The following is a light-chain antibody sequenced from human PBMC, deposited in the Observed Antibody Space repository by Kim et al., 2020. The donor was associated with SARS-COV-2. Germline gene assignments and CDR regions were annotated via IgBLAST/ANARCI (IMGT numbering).Light chain of an antibody. Sequence: PDQTARIPCSGDALTDLEAYWFQTKPGQAPVLVIYEDTERPSGIPARFSGSTAGTTVTLTISGVQAEDEADYYCQSSDSSDTFWVFGGGTRLTVL. CDR2: EDT. CDR1: ALTDLE. V-gene: IGLV3-25*03. J-gene: IGLJ3*02. CDR3: QSSDSSDTFWV.